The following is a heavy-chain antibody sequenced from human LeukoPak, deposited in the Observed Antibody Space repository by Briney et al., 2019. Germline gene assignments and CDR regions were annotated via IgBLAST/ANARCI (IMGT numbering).Heavy chain of an antibody. V-gene: IGHV1-46*01. CDR1: GYTFTGYY. CDR2: INPSGGST. D-gene: IGHD3-16*02. J-gene: IGHJ3*02. CDR3: ARAIYDYVWGSYLLDAFDI. Sequence: ASVKVSCKASGYTFTGYYMHWVRQAPGQGLEWMGIINPSGGSTSYAQKFQGRVTMTRDMSTSTVYMELSSLRSEDTAVYYCARAIYDYVWGSYLLDAFDIWGQGTMVTVSS.